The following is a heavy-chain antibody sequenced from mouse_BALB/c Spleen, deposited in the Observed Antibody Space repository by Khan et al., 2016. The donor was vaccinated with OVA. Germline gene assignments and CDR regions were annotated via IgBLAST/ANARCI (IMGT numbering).Heavy chain of an antibody. V-gene: IGHV1-4*01. CDR3: ARDRAYYRNDGWFAY. CDR2: INPSSGYT. J-gene: IGHJ3*01. CDR1: GYTFTSYT. Sequence: QVQLKQSGAELARPGASVKMSCKASGYTFTSYTIHWIKQRLGQGLEWIGYINPSSGYTNYNQKFKDKATLTADKSSTTAYMQLSSLTSDDSAVYYCARDRAYYRNDGWFAYWGQGTLVTVSA. D-gene: IGHD2-14*01.